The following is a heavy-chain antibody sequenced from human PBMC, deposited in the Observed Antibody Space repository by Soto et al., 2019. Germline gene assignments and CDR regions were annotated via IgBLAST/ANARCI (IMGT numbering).Heavy chain of an antibody. J-gene: IGHJ6*03. Sequence: SETLSLTCTVSGGSISSYYWSWIRQPPGKGLEWIGYIYYSGSTNYNPSLKSRVTISVDTSKNQFSLKLSSVTAADTAVYYCARAEGGCSGGSCYYYYYMDVWGKGTTVTVSS. CDR3: ARAEGGCSGGSCYYYYYMDV. V-gene: IGHV4-59*01. CDR2: IYYSGST. D-gene: IGHD2-15*01. CDR1: GGSISSYY.